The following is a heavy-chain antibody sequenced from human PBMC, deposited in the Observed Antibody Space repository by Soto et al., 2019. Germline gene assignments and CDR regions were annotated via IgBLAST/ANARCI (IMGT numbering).Heavy chain of an antibody. V-gene: IGHV3-30-3*01. CDR2: ISFDGNII. CDR1: EFSFSSYA. Sequence: GSLRLSCAASEFSFSSYAMHWIRQAPGKGLEWVAVISFDGNIIHYADSVKGRFIISRDNSKNTLYLQMHSLSGEDTAVYYCARTFDTITYYFDYWGQGTLVTVSS. CDR3: ARTFDTITYYFDY. J-gene: IGHJ4*02. D-gene: IGHD3-9*01.